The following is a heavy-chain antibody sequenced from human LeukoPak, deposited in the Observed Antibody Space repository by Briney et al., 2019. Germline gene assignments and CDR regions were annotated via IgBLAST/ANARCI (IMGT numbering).Heavy chain of an antibody. Sequence: GGSLRLSCEASGFNFSTYSLNWVRQAPGKGLEWVSSISRSSSFRYYADSVKGRFTISRDNAKNSLHLQVNSLRAEDTAMYYCARSPLLLYFGDAYYFDYWGQGTLVTVSS. CDR1: GFNFSTYS. J-gene: IGHJ4*02. CDR2: ISRSSSFR. V-gene: IGHV3-21*01. CDR3: ARSPLLLYFGDAYYFDY. D-gene: IGHD3-10*01.